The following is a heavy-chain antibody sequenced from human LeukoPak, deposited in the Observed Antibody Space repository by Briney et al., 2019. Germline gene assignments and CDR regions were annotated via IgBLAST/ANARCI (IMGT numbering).Heavy chain of an antibody. CDR1: GGSISSYY. V-gene: IGHV4-59*01. J-gene: IGHJ5*02. CDR2: IYYSGST. CDR3: ARISGYSSGWYDP. Sequence: PSETLSLTCTVSGGSISSYYWSWIRQPPGKGLECIGYIYYSGSTNYNPSLKSRVTISVDTSKNQFSLKLSSVTAADTAVYYCARISGYSSGWYDPWGQGTLVTVSS. D-gene: IGHD6-19*01.